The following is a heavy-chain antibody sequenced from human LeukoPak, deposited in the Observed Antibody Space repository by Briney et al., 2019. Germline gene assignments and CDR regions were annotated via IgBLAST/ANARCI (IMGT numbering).Heavy chain of an antibody. CDR1: RYTLTGYY. Sequence: GASVKVSRKPSRYTLTGYYMHCVRETPGQGVGWRGWINPNSGGTNYTQKFQGRVTMTRDTSISTAYMELSRLRSDDTAVYYCARDDYYDSSGYYSLWGKGTLVTVSS. D-gene: IGHD3-22*01. CDR2: INPNSGGT. CDR3: ARDDYYDSSGYYSL. V-gene: IGHV1-2*02. J-gene: IGHJ1*01.